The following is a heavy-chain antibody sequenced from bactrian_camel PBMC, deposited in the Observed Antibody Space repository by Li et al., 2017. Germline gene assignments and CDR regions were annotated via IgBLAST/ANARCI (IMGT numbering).Heavy chain of an antibody. D-gene: IGHD1*01. Sequence: VQLVESGGGSVQAGGSLRLSCAVSGATWSVACMGWFRQAPGKEREGVARIGSDGGSTYYADSVKGRFTISRDNAKNTLYLQLNSLKTEDTAMYYCERAFTTGPRGQGTQVTVS. J-gene: IGHJ4*01. CDR3: ERAFTTGP. CDR2: IGSDGGST. V-gene: IGHV3S63*01. CDR1: GATWSVAC.